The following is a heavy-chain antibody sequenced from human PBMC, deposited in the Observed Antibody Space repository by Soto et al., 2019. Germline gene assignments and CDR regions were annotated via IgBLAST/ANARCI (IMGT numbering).Heavy chain of an antibody. Sequence: QITLRESGPTLVKPTQTLTLTCTFSGFSLRSSGVGVGWIRQPPGKALEWLAIIFWDDDRRYSPSLKRRLTIXXDTSKNQVVLTLTNMDPVATATYYSAQGNLAMADYWGQGTLVTVSS. CDR3: AQGNLAMADY. J-gene: IGHJ4*02. CDR1: GFSLRSSGVG. CDR2: IFWDDDR. D-gene: IGHD6-19*01. V-gene: IGHV2-5*02.